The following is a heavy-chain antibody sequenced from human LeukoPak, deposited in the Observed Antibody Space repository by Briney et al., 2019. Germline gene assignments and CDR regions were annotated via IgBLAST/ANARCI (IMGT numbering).Heavy chain of an antibody. D-gene: IGHD1/OR15-1a*01. CDR3: ARISPTSQMNN. J-gene: IGHJ4*02. V-gene: IGHV4-4*02. CDR1: GGSISSSNW. CDR2: IYHSGST. Sequence: SETLSLTCAVSGGSISSSNWWSWVRQPPGKGLEWIGEIYHSGSTNYNPSLKSRVTMSVDMSKNQSSLKLSSMTAADTAVYYCARISPTSQMNNWGRGTLVTVSS.